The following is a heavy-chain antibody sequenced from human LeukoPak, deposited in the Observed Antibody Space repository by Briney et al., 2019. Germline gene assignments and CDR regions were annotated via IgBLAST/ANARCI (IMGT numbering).Heavy chain of an antibody. V-gene: IGHV3-21*01. CDR2: ISSSSSYI. D-gene: IGHD6-19*01. J-gene: IGHJ4*02. Sequence: PGGSLRLSCAASGFTFSSYSMNWVRQAPGKGLEWVSSISSSSSYIYYADSVKGRFTISRDNAKNSLYLQMNSLRAGDTAVYYCARGGSGWPTPIDYWGQGTLVTVSS. CDR1: GFTFSSYS. CDR3: ARGGSGWPTPIDY.